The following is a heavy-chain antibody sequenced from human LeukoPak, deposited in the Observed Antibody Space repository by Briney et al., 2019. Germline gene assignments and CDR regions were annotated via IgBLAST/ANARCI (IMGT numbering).Heavy chain of an antibody. J-gene: IGHJ4*02. CDR2: IIPIFGTA. CDR3: AREGPRRTCYFDY. D-gene: IGHD1-14*01. V-gene: IGHV1-69*05. Sequence: ASVKVSCKASGGTFSSYAISWVRQAPGQGLEWMGGIIPIFGTANYAQKFQGRVTITTDESTSTAYMELSSLRAEDTAVYYCAREGPRRTCYFDYWGQGTLVTVSS. CDR1: GGTFSSYA.